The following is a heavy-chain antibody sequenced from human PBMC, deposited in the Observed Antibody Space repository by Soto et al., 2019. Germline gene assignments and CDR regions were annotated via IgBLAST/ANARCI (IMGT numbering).Heavy chain of an antibody. D-gene: IGHD2-15*01. V-gene: IGHV3-33*01. Sequence: QVQLVESGGGVVQPGRSLRLSCAASGFTFSNYGMHWVRQAPGKGLEWVAVIWYDGSNKYYADSVKGRFTISRDNSKSTLNLQMNSLRAEYTAVYYCAREGGYCSGGSCYSFGFDIWGQGTMVTVSS. CDR3: AREGGYCSGGSCYSFGFDI. CDR2: IWYDGSNK. CDR1: GFTFSNYG. J-gene: IGHJ3*02.